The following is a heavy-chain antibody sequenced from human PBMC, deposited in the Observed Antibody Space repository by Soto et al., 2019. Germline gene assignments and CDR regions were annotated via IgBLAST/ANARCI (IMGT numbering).Heavy chain of an antibody. CDR1: GFTFSSYA. Sequence: EVQLLESGGGLVQPGGSLRLSCAASGFTFSSYAMNWVRQAPGKGLEWVSVISGSGGSTYYADSVKGRFTITRDNSKNTLYPQMNSLRAEDTAVYYCAKRATGTYFDYWGQGTLVTVSS. CDR3: AKRATGTYFDY. V-gene: IGHV3-23*01. CDR2: ISGSGGST. D-gene: IGHD1-1*01. J-gene: IGHJ4*02.